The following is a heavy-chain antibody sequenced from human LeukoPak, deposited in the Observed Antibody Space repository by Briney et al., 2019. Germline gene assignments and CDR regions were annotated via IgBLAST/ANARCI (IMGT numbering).Heavy chain of an antibody. Sequence: GGSLRLSCAASGFSFSSYAMNWVRQAPGEGLEWVSGITDSGENTYYADSVKGRFTISRDNSNNMVYLQMNSLRADDMAKYYCAKAAGDTYYRVFDYWGQGIMVTVSS. CDR1: GFSFSSYA. V-gene: IGHV3-23*01. CDR2: ITDSGENT. J-gene: IGHJ4*02. CDR3: AKAAGDTYYRVFDY. D-gene: IGHD7-27*01.